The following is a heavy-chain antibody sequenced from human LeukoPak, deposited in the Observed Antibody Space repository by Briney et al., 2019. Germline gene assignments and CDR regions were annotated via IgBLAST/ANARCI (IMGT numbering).Heavy chain of an antibody. D-gene: IGHD6-13*01. CDR2: IYYSGST. J-gene: IGHJ4*02. V-gene: IGHV4-59*01. Sequence: PSETLSLTCTVSGGSISSYHWSWIRQPPGKGLEWIGYIYYSGSTNYNPSLKSRVTISVDTSKNQFSLKLSSVTAADTAVYYCARGGEYPSRYSNTWSTFDYWGQGTLVTVSS. CDR3: ARGGEYPSRYSNTWSTFDY. CDR1: GGSISSYH.